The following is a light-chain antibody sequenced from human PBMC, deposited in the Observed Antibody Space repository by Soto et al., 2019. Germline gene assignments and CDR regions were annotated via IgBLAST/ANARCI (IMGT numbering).Light chain of an antibody. CDR3: QQYNSYRYT. CDR1: QSISSW. J-gene: IGKJ2*01. CDR2: KAS. Sequence: DIQMTQSPSTLSASVGDRVTITCRASQSISSWLAWYQQKPRKAPKLLIYKASSLERGVPSRFSGSGSGTEFTLTISSLQPDDFATYYCQQYNSYRYTFGQGTKLEIK. V-gene: IGKV1-5*03.